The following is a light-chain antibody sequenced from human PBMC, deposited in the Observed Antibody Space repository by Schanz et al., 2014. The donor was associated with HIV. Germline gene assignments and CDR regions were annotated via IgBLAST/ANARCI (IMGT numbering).Light chain of an antibody. CDR3: QQRSNWPRT. J-gene: IGKJ2*01. CDR2: DAS. V-gene: IGKV3-11*01. CDR1: QSVNNY. Sequence: EIVLTQSPATLSLSPGQRATLSCRASQSVNNYLVWYQQKPGQVPRLLIYDASNRATGVPARFSGSGSGTDFTLTISSLEPEDFAVYYCQQRSNWPRTFGQGTKLEIK.